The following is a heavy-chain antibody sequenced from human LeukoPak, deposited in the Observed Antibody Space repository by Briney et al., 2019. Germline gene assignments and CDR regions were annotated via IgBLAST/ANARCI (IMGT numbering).Heavy chain of an antibody. CDR3: ARLRGVATSTSLCCFDL. V-gene: IGHV5-51*01. CDR1: GYTFTNYW. J-gene: IGHJ2*01. CDR2: IYPGDSDT. D-gene: IGHD2-2*01. Sequence: GESLKISCKGSGYTFTNYWIGWVRQMPGKGLEWMGIIYPGDSDTRYSPSFQGQVTISADKSISTAYLQWSSLKASDTAMYYCARLRGVATSTSLCCFDLWGRGTLVTVSS.